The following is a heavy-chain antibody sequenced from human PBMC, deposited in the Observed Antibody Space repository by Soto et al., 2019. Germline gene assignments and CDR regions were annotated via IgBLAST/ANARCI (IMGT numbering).Heavy chain of an antibody. CDR2: IIPILGTA. D-gene: IGHD3-22*01. Sequence: QVQLVQSGAEVRKPGSSVRVSCKASGGSFNRHTSSWVRQAPGQGLEWMGGIIPILGTANHAQKFQGRVTIIADESTSTVYMELSSLRSDDTAIYYCARGLVYDRIDYYYASWGQGTLVIVSS. J-gene: IGHJ5*02. CDR3: ARGLVYDRIDYYYAS. V-gene: IGHV1-69*01. CDR1: GGSFNRHT.